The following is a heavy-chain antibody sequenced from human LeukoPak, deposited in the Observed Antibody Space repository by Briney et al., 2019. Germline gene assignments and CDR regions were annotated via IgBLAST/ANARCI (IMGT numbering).Heavy chain of an antibody. Sequence: ASVKVSCKASGYTFTGYYMHWVRQAPGQGLEWMGWINPNSGGTNYAQKFQGRVTMTRDTSISTAYMELSRLRSDDTAVYYCARDRGYCGSATCYEPSVYWGQGTLVTVSS. CDR2: INPNSGGT. CDR3: ARDRGYCGSATCYEPSVY. CDR1: GYTFTGYY. V-gene: IGHV1-2*02. J-gene: IGHJ4*02. D-gene: IGHD2-2*01.